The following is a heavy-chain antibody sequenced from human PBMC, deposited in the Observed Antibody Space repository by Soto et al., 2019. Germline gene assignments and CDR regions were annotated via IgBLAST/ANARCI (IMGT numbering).Heavy chain of an antibody. D-gene: IGHD3-22*01. CDR3: AKDYPCDSSGLLDY. V-gene: IGHV3-23*01. CDR1: GFTFSSYA. CDR2: ISGSGGST. J-gene: IGHJ4*02. Sequence: GGSLRLSCAASGFTFSSYAMSWVRQAPGKGLEWVSAISGSGGSTYYADSVKGRFTISRDNSKNTLYLQMNSLRAEDTAASSCAKDYPCDSSGLLDYGGQGTLVTVSS.